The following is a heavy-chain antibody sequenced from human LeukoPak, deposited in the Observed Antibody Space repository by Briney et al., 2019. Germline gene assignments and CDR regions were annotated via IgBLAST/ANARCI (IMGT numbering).Heavy chain of an antibody. CDR3: ARQTGSGLFILP. J-gene: IGHJ4*02. V-gene: IGHV4-39*01. D-gene: IGHD3/OR15-3a*01. CDR2: IYYSGST. CDR1: GVSISSSNSY. Sequence: PSETLSLTCTVSGVSISSSNSYWGWIRQPPGKGLEWIGSIYYSGSTYYNASLKSQVSISIDTSKNQFSLRLTSVTAADTAVYYCARQTGSGLFILPGGQGTLVTVSS.